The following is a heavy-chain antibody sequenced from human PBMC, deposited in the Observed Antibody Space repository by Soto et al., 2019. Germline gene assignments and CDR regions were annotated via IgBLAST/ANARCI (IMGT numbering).Heavy chain of an antibody. CDR3: ARDADYGGSRGGMDV. V-gene: IGHV4-31*03. D-gene: IGHD4-17*01. J-gene: IGHJ6*02. CDR2: IYYSGST. CDR1: GGSVNNADYF. Sequence: QVRLEESGPGLVKPSETLSLICSVSGGSVNNADYFWSWIRHHPENGLEWIGYIYYSGSTRYNPSFKTRATQSIDTSKNQFSLRVNAVTVADTAVDCCARDADYGGSRGGMDVWGRGTTVTVSS.